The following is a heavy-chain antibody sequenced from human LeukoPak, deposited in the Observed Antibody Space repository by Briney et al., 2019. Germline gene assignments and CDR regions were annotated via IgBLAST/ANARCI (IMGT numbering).Heavy chain of an antibody. D-gene: IGHD3-3*01. CDR1: GFTFSSHA. V-gene: IGHV3-30-3*01. CDR3: ARDRHGFLEWSLLGGY. J-gene: IGHJ4*02. CDR2: ISYDGSNK. Sequence: GGSLRLSCAASGFTFSSHAMHWVRQAPGKGLEWVAVISYDGSNKYYADSVKGRFTISRDNSKNTLYLQMNSLRAEDTAVYYCARDRHGFLEWSLLGGYWGQGTLVTVSS.